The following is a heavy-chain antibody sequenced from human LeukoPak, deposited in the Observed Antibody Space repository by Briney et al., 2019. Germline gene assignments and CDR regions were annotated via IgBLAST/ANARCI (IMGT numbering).Heavy chain of an antibody. CDR3: ARDLADYGGYFDY. CDR1: GFTFSSYA. Sequence: GGSLRLSCAASGFTFSSYAMHWVRQAPGKGLEWVAVISYDGGNKYYADSVKGRFTISRDNSKNTLYLQMNSLRAEDTAVYYCARDLADYGGYFDYWGQGTLVTVSS. D-gene: IGHD4-23*01. CDR2: ISYDGGNK. V-gene: IGHV3-30-3*01. J-gene: IGHJ4*02.